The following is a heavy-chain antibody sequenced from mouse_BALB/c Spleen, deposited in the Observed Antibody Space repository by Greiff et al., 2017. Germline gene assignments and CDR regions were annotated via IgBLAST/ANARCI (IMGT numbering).Heavy chain of an antibody. CDR2: INPNNGGT. Sequence: VQLQQSGPELVKPGASVKIPCKASGYTFTDYNMDWVKQSHGKSLEWIGDINPNNGGTIYNQKFKGKATLTVDKSSSTAYMELRSLTSEDTAVYYCARVFITTAYWYFDVWGAGTTVTVSS. CDR1: GYTFTDYN. D-gene: IGHD1-2*01. V-gene: IGHV1-18*01. J-gene: IGHJ1*01. CDR3: ARVFITTAYWYFDV.